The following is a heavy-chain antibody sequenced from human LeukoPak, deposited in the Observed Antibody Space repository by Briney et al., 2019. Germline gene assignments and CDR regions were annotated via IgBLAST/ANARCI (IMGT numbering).Heavy chain of an antibody. CDR3: SSDSGAFCLFDY. Sequence: SETLSLTCGVSGGSISGTYWWRVVRQPPGQGLEWIGEISLAGQTNYNPSLNGRVTMSLDKSSNHLSLNLTSVTAAATATDYCSSDSGAFCLFDYWGQGTLVIVSS. CDR1: GGSISGTYW. CDR2: ISLAGQT. J-gene: IGHJ4*02. D-gene: IGHD1-26*01. V-gene: IGHV4/OR15-8*02.